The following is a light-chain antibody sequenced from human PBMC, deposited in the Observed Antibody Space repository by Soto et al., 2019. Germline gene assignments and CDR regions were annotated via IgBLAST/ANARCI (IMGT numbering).Light chain of an antibody. V-gene: IGLV1-40*01. J-gene: IGLJ1*01. Sequence: QSALTQPPSVSGAPGQRVTISCTGSSSNIGAGYDVHWYQQLPGTAPKLLIYGNSNRPSGVPDRFSGSKSGTSASLAITGLQAEDEADYYCQSYDSSLSGSYVFGTGPRSPS. CDR2: GNS. CDR3: QSYDSSLSGSYV. CDR1: SSNIGAGYD.